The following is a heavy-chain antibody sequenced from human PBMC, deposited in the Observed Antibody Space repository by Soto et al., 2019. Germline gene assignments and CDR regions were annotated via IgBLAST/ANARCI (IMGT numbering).Heavy chain of an antibody. CDR2: IIPVFGTT. J-gene: IGHJ4*02. V-gene: IGHV1-69*01. CDR1: GGLFSSFA. CDR3: ARGGGPYVWFNEF. Sequence: QVQLVQSGPEVKKPGSSVKVSCKDSGGLFSSFAISWVRQAPGQGLEWLGGIIPVFGTTNYAAKFQDRVTITADESTNTAYMELTSLRSGDTAVYYCARGGGPYVWFNEFWGQGTLVTVSS. D-gene: IGHD3-10*02.